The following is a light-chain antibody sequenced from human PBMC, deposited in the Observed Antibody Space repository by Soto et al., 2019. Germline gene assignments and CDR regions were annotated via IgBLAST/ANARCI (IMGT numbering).Light chain of an antibody. CDR2: GAS. J-gene: IGKJ4*01. CDR1: QSVSSGY. Sequence: EIVLTQSPGTLSLSPGERATLSCRASQSVSSGYLAWYQQKPGQAPRLLIYGASSGATGIPDRFSGSGSGTDFTLTISRLEPEDFAVYYCQQYGSSPLTFGGGTKVDIK. CDR3: QQYGSSPLT. V-gene: IGKV3-20*01.